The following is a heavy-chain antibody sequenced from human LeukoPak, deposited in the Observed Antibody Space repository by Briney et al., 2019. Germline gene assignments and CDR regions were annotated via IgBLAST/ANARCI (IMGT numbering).Heavy chain of an antibody. Sequence: ASVKVSCKASGYTFTGYYMHWVRQAPGQGLEWMGWINPNSGGTNYAQKFQGRVTMTRDTSISTAYMELSRLRSDDTAVYYCARDRAYSSSWFTDYYYMDVWGKGTTVTVSS. J-gene: IGHJ6*03. CDR3: ARDRAYSSSWFTDYYYMDV. CDR2: INPNSGGT. CDR1: GYTFTGYY. D-gene: IGHD6-13*01. V-gene: IGHV1-2*02.